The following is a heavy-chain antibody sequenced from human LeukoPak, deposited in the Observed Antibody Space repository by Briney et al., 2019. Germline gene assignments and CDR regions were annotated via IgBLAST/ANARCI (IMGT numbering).Heavy chain of an antibody. CDR2: ISGSGGST. V-gene: IGHV3-23*01. Sequence: GGSLRLSCAASGFTFSSYGMSWVRQAPGKGLEWVSAISGSGGSTYYADSVKGRFTISRDNSKNTLYLQMNSLRAEDTAIYYCAKGARTDRSGDCPFDYWGQGTLVTVSS. J-gene: IGHJ4*02. D-gene: IGHD2-21*02. CDR1: GFTFSSYG. CDR3: AKGARTDRSGDCPFDY.